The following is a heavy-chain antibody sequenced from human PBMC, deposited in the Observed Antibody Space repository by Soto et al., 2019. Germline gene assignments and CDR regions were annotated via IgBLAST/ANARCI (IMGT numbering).Heavy chain of an antibody. CDR3: GRVSGSYYGYYYVMDV. CDR2: INHSGST. J-gene: IGHJ6*02. Sequence: PSETLSLTCAVYGGSFSGYYWSWIRQPPGKGLEWIGEINHSGSTNYNPSLKSRVTISVDTSKNQFSLKLSSVTAADTAVYYCGRVSGSYYGYYYVMDVWGQGATVTVSS. CDR1: GGSFSGYY. D-gene: IGHD3-10*01. V-gene: IGHV4-34*01.